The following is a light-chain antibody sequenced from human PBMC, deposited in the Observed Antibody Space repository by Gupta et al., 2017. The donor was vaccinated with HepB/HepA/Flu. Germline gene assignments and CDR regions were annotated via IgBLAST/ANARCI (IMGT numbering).Light chain of an antibody. V-gene: IGKV3-20*01. J-gene: IGKJ5*01. Sequence: DIVLTQSPGTLSLSPGERATLSCRASQSVSSSFLAWYQQKPGQAPRLLIHGASTRATVIPDRFSGRGSGTDFTLTISRLEPEDFAVYYCQQYGSSPRITFGQGTRLEIK. CDR1: QSVSSSF. CDR3: QQYGSSPRIT. CDR2: GAS.